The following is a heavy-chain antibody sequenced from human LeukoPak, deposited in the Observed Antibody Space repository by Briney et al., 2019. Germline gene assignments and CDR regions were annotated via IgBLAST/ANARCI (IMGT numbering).Heavy chain of an antibody. CDR2: IYTSGST. Sequence: SQTLSLTCTVSGGSISSGSYYWSWIRQPAGKGLEWIGRIYTSGSTNYNPSLKSRVTISVDTSKNQFSLKLSSVTAADTALYYCARVSNYAYFDYWGQGTLVTVSS. V-gene: IGHV4-61*02. CDR3: ARVSNYAYFDY. J-gene: IGHJ4*02. D-gene: IGHD4-11*01. CDR1: GGSISSGSYY.